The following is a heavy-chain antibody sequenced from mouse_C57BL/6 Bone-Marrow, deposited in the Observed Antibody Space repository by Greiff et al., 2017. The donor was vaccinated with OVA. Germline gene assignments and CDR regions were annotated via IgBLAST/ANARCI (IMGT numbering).Heavy chain of an antibody. Sequence: EVQLQQSGPELVKPGASVKISCKASGYSFTGYYMHWVKQSSEKSLEWIGEINPSTGGTSYNQKFKGKATLTVDKSSSTAYMLLSSLTSEDSAVYFCARHLLSMDYWGQGTSVTVSS. V-gene: IGHV1-43*01. D-gene: IGHD2-10*01. CDR3: ARHLLSMDY. CDR1: GYSFTGYY. J-gene: IGHJ4*01. CDR2: INPSTGGT.